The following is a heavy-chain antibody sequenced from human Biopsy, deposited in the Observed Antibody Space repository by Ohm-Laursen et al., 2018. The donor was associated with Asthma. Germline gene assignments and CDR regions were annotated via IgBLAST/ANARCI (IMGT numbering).Heavy chain of an antibody. D-gene: IGHD5-12*01. J-gene: IGHJ4*02. Sequence: SLRLSCAASGFMFRSFGMHWVRQAPGKGLEWVAVISYDGNHKFYEDSVKGRFTISRDNSKNTLYLQTNSLRTEDTAIYYCAKRRGYSGHDNDYWGQGTLVIVSS. CDR2: ISYDGNHK. CDR1: GFMFRSFG. CDR3: AKRRGYSGHDNDY. V-gene: IGHV3-30*18.